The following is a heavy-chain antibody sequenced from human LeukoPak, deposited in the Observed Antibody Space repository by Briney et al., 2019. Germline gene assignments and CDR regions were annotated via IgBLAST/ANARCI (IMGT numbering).Heavy chain of an antibody. V-gene: IGHV3-23*01. J-gene: IGHJ6*02. CDR2: ISGSGGST. Sequence: GGSLRLSCAASGFTFSSYAMSWVRQAPGKGLEWVSAISGSGGSTNYADSVKGRFTISRDNAKNTLYLQMNSLRAEDTAVYYCAKRGGYYYDSSGYYAYYYYGMDVWGQGTTVTVSS. D-gene: IGHD3-22*01. CDR1: GFTFSSYA. CDR3: AKRGGYYYDSSGYYAYYYYGMDV.